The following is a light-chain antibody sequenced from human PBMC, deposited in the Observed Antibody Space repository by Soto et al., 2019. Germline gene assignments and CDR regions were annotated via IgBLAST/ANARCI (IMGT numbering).Light chain of an antibody. J-gene: IGLJ2*01. Sequence: QSALTQPRSVSGSPGQSVTISCTGTISDVAGYNYVSWYQHHPGKAPKLLISDVTKRPSCVPDRFSGSKSGSTASLTISELQAEDEADYYCSSYAGSNNLVFGGGTKLTVL. V-gene: IGLV2-11*01. CDR2: DVT. CDR3: SSYAGSNNLV. CDR1: ISDVAGYNY.